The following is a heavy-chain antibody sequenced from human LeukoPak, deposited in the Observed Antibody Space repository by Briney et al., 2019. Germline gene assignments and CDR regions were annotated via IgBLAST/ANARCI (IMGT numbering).Heavy chain of an antibody. CDR3: ARDLYCSGGSCYVY. CDR2: ISYDGSKK. D-gene: IGHD2-15*01. J-gene: IGHJ4*02. CDR1: GFTFSSYG. Sequence: GRSLRLSCAASGFTFSSYGMHWVRQAPGKGLEWVAVISYDGSKKYYADSVKGRFTISRDNSKNTLYPQMNSLRAEDTAVYYCARDLYCSGGSCYVYWGQGTLVSVSS. V-gene: IGHV3-30*03.